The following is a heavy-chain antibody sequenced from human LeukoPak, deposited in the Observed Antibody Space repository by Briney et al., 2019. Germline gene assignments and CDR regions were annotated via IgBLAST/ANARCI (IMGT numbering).Heavy chain of an antibody. CDR3: ARHLTQFSITSFLSY. D-gene: IGHD2/OR15-2a*01. J-gene: IGHJ4*02. Sequence: GESLKISCKGPKYSFSTYWIAWVRQMPGKGLEWMGIIYPGNSDVRYNPSFQGQVTISADESISTAYLHWSSLQPSDTAIYYCARHLTQFSITSFLSYWGQGTLVTVSS. CDR1: KYSFSTYW. CDR2: IYPGNSDV. V-gene: IGHV5-51*01.